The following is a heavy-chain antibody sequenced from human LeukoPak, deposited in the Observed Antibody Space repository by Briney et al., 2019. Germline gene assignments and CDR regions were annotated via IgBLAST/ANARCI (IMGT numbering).Heavy chain of an antibody. V-gene: IGHV3-9*01. J-gene: IGHJ4*02. CDR1: GFTFYDYA. Sequence: PGRSLRLSCAASGFTFYDYAMHWVRQAPGKGLEWVSGITWNSGTIGYADSVKGRFTISRDNAKNSLYLQMNSLRAEDTALYYCARGYYAASVRFDYWGWGTLVTVSS. CDR3: ARGYYAASVRFDY. D-gene: IGHD3-10*01. CDR2: ITWNSGTI.